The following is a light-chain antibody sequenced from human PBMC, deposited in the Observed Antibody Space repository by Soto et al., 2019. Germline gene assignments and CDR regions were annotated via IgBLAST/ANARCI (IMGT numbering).Light chain of an antibody. CDR1: QTVRSNY. J-gene: IGKJ3*01. Sequence: EIVLTQSPGTLSLSPGERATLSCRASQTVRSNYFAGYQQKAGQAPRLLIYGASSRATGIPDRFSGSGSGTDFTLTISRLEPEDFAVYYCHQYGSSAGFTFGPGTKVDIK. V-gene: IGKV3-20*01. CDR3: HQYGSSAGFT. CDR2: GAS.